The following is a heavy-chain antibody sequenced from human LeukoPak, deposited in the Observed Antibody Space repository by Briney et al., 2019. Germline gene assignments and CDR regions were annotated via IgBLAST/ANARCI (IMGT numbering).Heavy chain of an antibody. J-gene: IGHJ4*02. Sequence: GGSLRLSCTVSGFTVSSNSISWVRQAPGKGLEGVSFIYSDNTHYSDSVKGRFTISRDNAKNSLYLQMNSLRAEDTAVYYCARVRRYFDWFDFDYWGQGTLVTVSS. CDR3: ARVRRYFDWFDFDY. CDR2: IYSDNT. V-gene: IGHV3-53*01. D-gene: IGHD3-9*01. CDR1: GFTVSSNS.